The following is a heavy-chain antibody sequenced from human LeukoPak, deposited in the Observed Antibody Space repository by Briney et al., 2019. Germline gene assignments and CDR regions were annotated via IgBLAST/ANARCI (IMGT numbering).Heavy chain of an antibody. J-gene: IGHJ4*02. CDR2: IKSKTDGGTT. Sequence: PGGSLRLSCTASGFTFSSYEMSWVRQAPGKGLEWVGHIKSKTDGGTTDSAAPVKGRFTISRDDSTNTLYLQMNSLKTEDTAVYYCVTEFYGSYNFWGQGTLVTVSS. CDR3: VTEFYGSYNF. D-gene: IGHD1-26*01. CDR1: GFTFSSYE. V-gene: IGHV3-15*01.